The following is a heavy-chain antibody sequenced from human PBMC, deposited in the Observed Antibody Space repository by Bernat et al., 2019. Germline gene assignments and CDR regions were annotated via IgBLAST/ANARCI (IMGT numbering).Heavy chain of an antibody. CDR2: IYYSGST. CDR1: GGSISSGGYY. V-gene: IGHV4-31*03. Sequence: QVQLQESGPGLVKPSQTLSLTCTVSGGSISSGGYYWSWIRQHPGKGLEWIGYIYYSGSTYYNPSLKSRVTISVDTSKDQFSLKLSSVTAADTAVYYCARDNVASGSYYAVYGMDVWGQGTTVTVSS. J-gene: IGHJ6*02. D-gene: IGHD3-10*01. CDR3: ARDNVASGSYYAVYGMDV.